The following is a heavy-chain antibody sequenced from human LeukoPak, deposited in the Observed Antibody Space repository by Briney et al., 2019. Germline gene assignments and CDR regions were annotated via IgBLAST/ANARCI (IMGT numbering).Heavy chain of an antibody. Sequence: SETLSLTCTVSGGSITSYYRSWIRQSPGKGLEWIGFMYYSGTTNYNPSLKSRVTISLGMSKNQFSLKLSSVTAADTAVYYCARERTLTSCYDYWGQGTLVTVSS. D-gene: IGHD2-15*01. V-gene: IGHV4-59*01. CDR3: ARERTLTSCYDY. CDR1: GGSITSYY. J-gene: IGHJ4*02. CDR2: MYYSGTT.